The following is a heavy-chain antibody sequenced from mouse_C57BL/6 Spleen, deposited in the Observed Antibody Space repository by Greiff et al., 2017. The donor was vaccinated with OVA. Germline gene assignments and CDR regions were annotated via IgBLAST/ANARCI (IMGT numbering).Heavy chain of an antibody. Sequence: VQLQQPGAELVKPGASVKLSCKASGYTFTSYWMHWVKQRPGQGLEWIGMIHPNSGSTNYNEKFKSKATLTVDKSSSTAYMQLSSLTSEDSAVYYCARSFITTVDGFAYWGQGTLVTVSA. V-gene: IGHV1-64*01. D-gene: IGHD1-1*01. J-gene: IGHJ3*01. CDR2: IHPNSGST. CDR1: GYTFTSYW. CDR3: ARSFITTVDGFAY.